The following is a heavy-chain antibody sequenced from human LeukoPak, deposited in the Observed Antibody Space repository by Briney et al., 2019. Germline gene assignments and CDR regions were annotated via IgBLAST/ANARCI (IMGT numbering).Heavy chain of an antibody. J-gene: IGHJ4*02. D-gene: IGHD1-26*01. CDR1: GFTFSSYA. Sequence: GRSLRLSCAASGFTFSSYAMHWVRQAPGKGLEWVAVISYDGSNKYYADSVKGRFTISRDNSKNTLYLQMNSLRAEDTAVYYCARDGDIVGAAYFDYWGQGTLVTVSS. CDR2: ISYDGSNK. CDR3: ARDGDIVGAAYFDY. V-gene: IGHV3-30-3*01.